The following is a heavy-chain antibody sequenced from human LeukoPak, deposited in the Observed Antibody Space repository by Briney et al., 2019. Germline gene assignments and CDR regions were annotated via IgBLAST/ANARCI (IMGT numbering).Heavy chain of an antibody. CDR3: ASGAQSDY. V-gene: IGHV3-48*03. J-gene: IGHJ4*02. D-gene: IGHD1-26*01. CDR1: GFTFSSYE. Sequence: GGSLRLSCAASGFTFSSYEMNWVRQAPGKGLEGVSYISSSGSPTYYADSVKGRFTISRDNAKNSLYLQMTRLGAEDTALYYCASGAQSDYWGQGTLVTVSS. CDR2: ISSSGSPT.